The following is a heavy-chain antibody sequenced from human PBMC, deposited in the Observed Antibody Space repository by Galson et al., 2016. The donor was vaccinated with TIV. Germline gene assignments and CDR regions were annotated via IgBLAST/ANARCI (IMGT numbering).Heavy chain of an antibody. CDR3: ARAAGRNGATCHATCESFDF. D-gene: IGHD3-10*01. J-gene: IGHJ3*01. Sequence: CAISGDSVSGNSAAWNWIRQSPSRGLEWLGRTYCRSRCYYDYAVSVKSRITIESDTSKNQFSLQLNSVTSEDTAVYYCARAAGRNGATCHATCESFDFWGQGTKVTVSS. CDR2: TYCRSRCYY. V-gene: IGHV6-1*01. CDR1: GDSVSGNSAA.